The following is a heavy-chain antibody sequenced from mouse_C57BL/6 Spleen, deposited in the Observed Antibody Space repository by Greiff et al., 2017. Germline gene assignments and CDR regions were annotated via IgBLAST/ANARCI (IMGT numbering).Heavy chain of an antibody. D-gene: IGHD4-1*02. CDR3: ARHEGANWESYYYAMDY. CDR2: FYPGSGSI. J-gene: IGHJ4*01. Sequence: QVHVKQSGAELVKPGASVKLSCKASGYTFTEYTIHWVKQRSGQGLEWIGWFYPGSGSIKYNEKFKDKATLTADKSSSTVYMELSRLTSEDSAVYFCARHEGANWESYYYAMDYWGQGTSVTVSS. V-gene: IGHV1-62-2*01. CDR1: GYTFTEYT.